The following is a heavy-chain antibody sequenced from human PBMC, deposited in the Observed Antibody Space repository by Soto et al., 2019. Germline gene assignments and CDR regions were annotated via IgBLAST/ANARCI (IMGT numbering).Heavy chain of an antibody. Sequence: EVQLVESGGGLVQPGGSLRLSCAASGLTFSSYWMHWVRQAPGKGLVWVSRINTDGSSTTYADCVKGRFTISRDNTKNTLYLQMNSLRVEVTAVYYCARSSGSNIHFDYWGQGTLVTVSS. V-gene: IGHV3-74*01. J-gene: IGHJ4*02. CDR2: INTDGSST. CDR1: GLTFSSYW. CDR3: ARSSGSNIHFDY. D-gene: IGHD1-26*01.